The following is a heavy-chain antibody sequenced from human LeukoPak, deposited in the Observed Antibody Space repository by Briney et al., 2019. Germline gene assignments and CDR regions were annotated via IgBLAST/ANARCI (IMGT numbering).Heavy chain of an antibody. CDR1: GGTFSSYA. Sequence: ASVKVSCKASGGTFSSYAISWVRQAPGQGLEWMGGIIPIFGTANYAQKFQGRVTITADKSTSTAYMELSSLRSEDTAVYYCASVPRNIVATIRPSWYYYYMDVWGKGTTVTVSS. J-gene: IGHJ6*03. CDR3: ASVPRNIVATIRPSWYYYYMDV. V-gene: IGHV1-69*06. CDR2: IIPIFGTA. D-gene: IGHD5-12*01.